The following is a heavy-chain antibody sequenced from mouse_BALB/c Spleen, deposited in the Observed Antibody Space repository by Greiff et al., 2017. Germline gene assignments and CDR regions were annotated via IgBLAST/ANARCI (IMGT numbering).Heavy chain of an antibody. J-gene: IGHJ1*01. CDR2: INPSSGYT. V-gene: IGHV1-4*02. Sequence: VQVVESAAELARPGASVKMSCKASGYTFTSYTMHWVKQRPGQGLEWIGYINPSSGYTEYNQKFKDKTTLTADKSSSTAYMQLSSLTSEDSAVYYCARARWLLPSYWYFDVWGAGTTVTVSS. D-gene: IGHD2-3*01. CDR3: ARARWLLPSYWYFDV. CDR1: GYTFTSYT.